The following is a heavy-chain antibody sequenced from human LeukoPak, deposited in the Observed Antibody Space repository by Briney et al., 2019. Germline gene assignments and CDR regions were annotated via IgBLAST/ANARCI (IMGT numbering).Heavy chain of an antibody. CDR3: VKEGYCSGSSCEDAFDI. CDR1: GFTFSSYA. CDR2: ISSNGGST. V-gene: IGHV3-64D*06. D-gene: IGHD2-15*01. J-gene: IGHJ3*02. Sequence: GGSLRLSCSASGFTFSSYAMHWVRQAPGKGLEYISAISSNGGSTYYADSVKGRFTISRDNSKNTLYLQMSSLRAEDTAVYYCVKEGYCSGSSCEDAFDIWGQGTMVTVSS.